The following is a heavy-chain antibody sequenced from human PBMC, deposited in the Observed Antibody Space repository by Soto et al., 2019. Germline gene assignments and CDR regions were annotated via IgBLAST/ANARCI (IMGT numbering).Heavy chain of an antibody. Sequence: GESLKVSCKGSGYSFTSYWIGWVRQMPGKGLEWMGIIYPGDSDTRYSPSFQGQVTISAEKSISTAYVQWSSMKASDTAMYYCERRGVGTISDAFDIRGHGTMVTVSS. D-gene: IGHD5-12*01. CDR3: ERRGVGTISDAFDI. J-gene: IGHJ3*02. CDR2: IYPGDSDT. CDR1: GYSFTSYW. V-gene: IGHV5-51*03.